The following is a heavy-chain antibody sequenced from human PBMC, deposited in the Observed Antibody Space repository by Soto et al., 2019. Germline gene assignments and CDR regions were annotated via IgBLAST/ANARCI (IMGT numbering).Heavy chain of an antibody. V-gene: IGHV3-48*03. CDR2: IHPSGQPI. D-gene: IGHD1-26*01. Sequence: DVQLVESGGGLVQPGGSLRLSCAVYGFTFSSSEMYWIRQAPGKGLEWISYIHPSGQPIFYADSVKGRFTISRDNANNSLFLQMNSLRAEDTAVYYCARRASRWGQGTMVTVSS. CDR1: GFTFSSSE. J-gene: IGHJ3*01. CDR3: ARRASR.